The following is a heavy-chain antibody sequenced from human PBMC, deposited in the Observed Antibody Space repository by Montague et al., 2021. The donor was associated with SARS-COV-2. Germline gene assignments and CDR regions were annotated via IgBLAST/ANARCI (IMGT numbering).Heavy chain of an antibody. CDR3: ASHPVFQQLYS. V-gene: IGHV4-34*01. Sequence: SETLSLTCAVYRGSFHIFSWGWIRQSPGKGLEWIGEIDHSGNTNYNPSLKSRVTISVDTSKNQFSLNLNSVTAADTAIYYCASHPVFQQLYSWGQGTLVSVSS. CDR1: RGSFHIFS. J-gene: IGHJ4*02. CDR2: IDHSGNT. D-gene: IGHD6-13*01.